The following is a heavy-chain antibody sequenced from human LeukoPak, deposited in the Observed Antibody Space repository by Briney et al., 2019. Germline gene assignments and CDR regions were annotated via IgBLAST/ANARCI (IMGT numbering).Heavy chain of an antibody. D-gene: IGHD6-13*01. CDR3: AADSIRENEFDY. Sequence: GASVKVSCKASGFTFTNSAMQWVRQARGQRLEWIGWIVVGSGNTNYAQKFQERVTITRDMSTSTAYMEVSSLRSEDTAVYYCAADSIRENEFDYWGQGTLVTVSS. J-gene: IGHJ4*02. CDR2: IVVGSGNT. CDR1: GFTFTNSA. V-gene: IGHV1-58*02.